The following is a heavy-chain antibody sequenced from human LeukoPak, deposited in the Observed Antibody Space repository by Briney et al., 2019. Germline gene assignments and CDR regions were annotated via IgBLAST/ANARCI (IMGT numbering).Heavy chain of an antibody. Sequence: GESLKISCKGSGYIFTSYWLGWVRQTPGKGLEWMGIIYPGDADTRYRPSFQGQVTISADKPISTAYLQWSSLKASDTAMYYCARGYGDFRYYYYYYLHVWGKGTTVTVSS. CDR3: ARGYGDFRYYYYYYLHV. CDR1: GYIFTSYW. D-gene: IGHD4-17*01. V-gene: IGHV5-51*04. J-gene: IGHJ6*03. CDR2: IYPGDADT.